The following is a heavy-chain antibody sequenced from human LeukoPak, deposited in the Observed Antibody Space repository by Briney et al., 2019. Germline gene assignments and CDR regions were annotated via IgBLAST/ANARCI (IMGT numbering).Heavy chain of an antibody. V-gene: IGHV3-66*01. J-gene: IGHJ4*02. D-gene: IGHD6-25*01. CDR1: GFTFSSYS. CDR2: FYSSGRT. Sequence: PGGSLRLSCAASGFTFSSYSMNWVSQAPGKGLEWVSVFYSSGRTYYADSVKGRFTISRDNSKNTLSLQMNSLRAEDTAVYYCARGDRAASGFDYWGQGTLVTVST. CDR3: ARGDRAASGFDY.